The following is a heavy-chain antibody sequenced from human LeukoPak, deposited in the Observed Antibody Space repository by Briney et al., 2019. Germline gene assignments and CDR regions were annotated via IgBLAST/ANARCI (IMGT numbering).Heavy chain of an antibody. V-gene: IGHV3-33*01. D-gene: IGHD4-17*01. CDR3: ARARSYGDYVGDYFDY. CDR1: GFTFSSYG. CDR2: IWYDGSNK. J-gene: IGHJ4*02. Sequence: PGGSLRLSCAASGFTFSSYGMHWVRQAPGKGLEWVAAIWYDGSNKYYADSVKGRFTISRDNSKNTLYLQMNSLRAEDTAVYYCARARSYGDYVGDYFDYWGQGTLVTVSS.